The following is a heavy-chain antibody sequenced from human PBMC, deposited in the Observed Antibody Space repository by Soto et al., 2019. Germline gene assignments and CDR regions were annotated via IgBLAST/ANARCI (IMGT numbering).Heavy chain of an antibody. CDR2: MGGSGGNR. CDR3: ARVASDYINSVDH. Sequence: DVRLLEAGGGLVQPGGSLRLSCAASGFTFNAYAMTWVRQAPGKGLEWVSAMGGSGGNRYYAGFVRGRFTISRDNSKDTVDLQMNSLRVEDTAVYYCARVASDYINSVDHWGQGILVSVSS. J-gene: IGHJ4*02. D-gene: IGHD4-4*01. V-gene: IGHV3-23*01. CDR1: GFTFNAYA.